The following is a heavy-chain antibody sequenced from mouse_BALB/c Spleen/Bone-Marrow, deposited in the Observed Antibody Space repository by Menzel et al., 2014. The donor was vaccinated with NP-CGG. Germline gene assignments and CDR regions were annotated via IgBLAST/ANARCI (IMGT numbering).Heavy chain of an antibody. D-gene: IGHD2-1*01. CDR2: INPSTGYT. J-gene: IGHJ4*01. CDR3: ARGNPLYAMDY. CDR1: GYTFTSYW. Sequence: QVQLQQPGAELAKPGASVKMSCTASGYTFTSYWMHWVKQRPGKGLEWIGYINPSTGYTDYNQKFNDKATLTEDKSYSTAYMQLSSLTSKDSAVYYCARGNPLYAMDYWGQGTSVTVSS. V-gene: IGHV1-7*01.